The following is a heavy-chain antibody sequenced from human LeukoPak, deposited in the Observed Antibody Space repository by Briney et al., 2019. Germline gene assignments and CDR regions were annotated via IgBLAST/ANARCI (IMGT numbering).Heavy chain of an antibody. V-gene: IGHV3-7*01. CDR1: GFTFSSYW. CDR3: ARSAMAGTFYYYYYMDV. Sequence: QAGGSLRLSCAASGFTFSSYWMSWVRQAPGKGLEWVANIKQDGSEKYYVDSVKGRFTISRDNAKNSLYLQMNSLRAEDTAVYYCARSAMAGTFYYYYYMDVWGKGTTVTISS. CDR2: IKQDGSEK. D-gene: IGHD6-19*01. J-gene: IGHJ6*03.